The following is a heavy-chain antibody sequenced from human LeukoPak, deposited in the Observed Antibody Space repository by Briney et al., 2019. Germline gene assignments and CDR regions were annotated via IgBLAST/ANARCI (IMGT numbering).Heavy chain of an antibody. CDR1: RFTVITND. J-gene: IGHJ4*02. D-gene: IGHD1-1*01. CDR2: LYSDGNT. Sequence: PGGSLRLSCAASRFTVITNDMTWVRQAPGKGLEWVSVLYSDGNTKYADSVQGRFTISRDNSKNTLYLEMNSLSPDDTAVYYCARGVVPLAANTLAYWGQGTLVTVSS. CDR3: ARGVVPLAANTLAY. V-gene: IGHV3-53*01.